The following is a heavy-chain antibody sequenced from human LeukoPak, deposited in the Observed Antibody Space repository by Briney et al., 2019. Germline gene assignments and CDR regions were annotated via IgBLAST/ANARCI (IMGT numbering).Heavy chain of an antibody. V-gene: IGHV4-59*01. CDR3: ARGALDTKTRFDY. Sequence: SETLSLTCTVSGGSISGYYWSWIRQPPGKGLEWIGYIYYSGSTKYNPFLKSRVTISVDASKNQFSLRLSSLTAADTAVYYCARGALDTKTRFDYWGQGTLVTVSS. D-gene: IGHD5-18*01. CDR1: GGSISGYY. J-gene: IGHJ4*02. CDR2: IYYSGST.